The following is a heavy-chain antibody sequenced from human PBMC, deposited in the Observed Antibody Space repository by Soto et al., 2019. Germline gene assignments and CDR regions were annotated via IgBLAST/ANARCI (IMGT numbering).Heavy chain of an antibody. D-gene: IGHD2-2*02. CDR3: AGQGAIDYHFDY. V-gene: IGHV4-34*01. J-gene: IGHJ4*02. Sequence: SETLSLTCAVYGGSFSGYYWSWIRQPPGKGLEWIGEINHSGSTNYNLSLKSRVTISVDTSKNQFSLKLSSVTAADTAVYYCAGQGAIDYHFDYWGQGTLVTVSS. CDR1: GGSFSGYY. CDR2: INHSGST.